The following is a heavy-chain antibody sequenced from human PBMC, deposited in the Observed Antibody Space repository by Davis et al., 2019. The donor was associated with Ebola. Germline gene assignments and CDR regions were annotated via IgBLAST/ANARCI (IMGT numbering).Heavy chain of an antibody. V-gene: IGHV1-18*01. D-gene: IGHD6-13*01. Sequence: AASVKVSCKASGYTFISYAISWVRQAPGQGLEWMGWINAYNRNTNYAQKLQGRVTMTTDTSTSTAYMELRSLGSDDTAVYYCARGAAAEDKNRFDPWGQGTLVTVSS. CDR3: ARGAAAEDKNRFDP. CDR2: INAYNRNT. CDR1: GYTFISYA. J-gene: IGHJ5*02.